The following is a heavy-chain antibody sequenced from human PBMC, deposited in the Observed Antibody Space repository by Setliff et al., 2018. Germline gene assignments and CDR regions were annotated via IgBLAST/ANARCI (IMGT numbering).Heavy chain of an antibody. CDR1: GGSISSSNW. V-gene: IGHV4-61*01. CDR2: IYYSGST. Sequence: PSETLSLTCTVSGGSISSSNWWSWVRQPPGKGLEWIGYIYYSGSTNYNPSLQSRVTISVDTSKNQFSLKLSSVTAADAAIYYCARVFDIWGQGTVVTVSS. J-gene: IGHJ3*02. CDR3: ARVFDI.